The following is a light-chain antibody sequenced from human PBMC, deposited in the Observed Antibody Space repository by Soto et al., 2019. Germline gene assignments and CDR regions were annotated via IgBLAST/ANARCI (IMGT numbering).Light chain of an antibody. Sequence: SALTQPPSASGSPGQSVTISCTGTSSNIGAYNYVSWYQQHPGTAPKLMIHEVSKRPSGVPDRFSGSKSGNTASLTVSGLQAEDEADYYCSSYAGSNDRWVFGGGTKLTVL. CDR1: SSNIGAYNY. V-gene: IGLV2-8*01. J-gene: IGLJ3*02. CDR2: EVS. CDR3: SSYAGSNDRWV.